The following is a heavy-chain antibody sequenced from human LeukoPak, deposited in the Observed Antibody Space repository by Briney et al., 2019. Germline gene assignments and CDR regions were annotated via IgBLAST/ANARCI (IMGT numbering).Heavy chain of an antibody. CDR2: IKQDGSEK. CDR1: GFTFSSYW. V-gene: IGHV3-7*01. CDR3: ARVDIGGSYYGYYYYYYMDV. J-gene: IGHJ6*03. D-gene: IGHD1-26*01. Sequence: PGGSLRLSCAASGFTFSSYWMSWVRQAPGKGLEWVANIKQDGSEKYNVDSVKGRFTISRDNAKNSLYLQMNSLRAEDTAVYYCARVDIGGSYYGYYYYYYMDVWGKGTTVTVSS.